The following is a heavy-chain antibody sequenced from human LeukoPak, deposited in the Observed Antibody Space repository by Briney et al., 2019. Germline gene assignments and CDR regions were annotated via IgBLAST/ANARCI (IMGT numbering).Heavy chain of an antibody. CDR1: GDSISSGSYY. D-gene: IGHD3-9*01. CDR3: ARDYDVLTAYPPTQLFDP. CDR2: IYTSGST. V-gene: IGHV4-61*02. Sequence: SETLSLTCTVSGDSISSGSYYWSWIRQPAGKGLEWIGRIYTSGSTNYNPSHKSRVTMSVDTSKNQFSLKLNSVTAADTAVYYCARDYDVLTAYPPTQLFDPWGQGTLVTVSS. J-gene: IGHJ5*02.